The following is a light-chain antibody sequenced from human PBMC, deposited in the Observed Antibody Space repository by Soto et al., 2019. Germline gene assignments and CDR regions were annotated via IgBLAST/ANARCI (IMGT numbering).Light chain of an antibody. Sequence: LLMTKTTTILPATAGDRVTITSRARQSISSWLAWYQHKPGKAPKLLIYDASNLDSGVPSRFSGSGSGTEFSLTTSSLQPDDFATYYCQHYDSHSEPFGEGTKVDIK. CDR1: QSISSW. CDR3: QHYDSHSEP. V-gene: IGKV1-5*01. CDR2: DAS. J-gene: IGKJ1*01.